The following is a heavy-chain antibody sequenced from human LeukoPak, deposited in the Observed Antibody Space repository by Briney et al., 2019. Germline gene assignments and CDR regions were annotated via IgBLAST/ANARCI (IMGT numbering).Heavy chain of an antibody. D-gene: IGHD6-13*01. CDR1: GFTVSSNY. Sequence: GGSLRLSCAASGFTVSSNYMSWVRQAPGKGLEWVSIIYSGGSTYYSDSVKGRFTISRDNSKNTLYLQMNSLRAEDPAVYYCARGIPWAAGLFDYWGQGTLVTVSS. V-gene: IGHV3-53*01. CDR3: ARGIPWAAGLFDY. J-gene: IGHJ4*02. CDR2: IYSGGST.